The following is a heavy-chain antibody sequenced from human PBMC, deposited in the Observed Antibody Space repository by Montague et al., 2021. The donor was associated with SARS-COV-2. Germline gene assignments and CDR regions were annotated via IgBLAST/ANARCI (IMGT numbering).Heavy chain of an antibody. CDR1: GGSFSGYD. J-gene: IGHJ5*01. CDR2: VNQSGST. D-gene: IGHD2-21*01. V-gene: IGHV4-34*01. CDR3: ARGRMTIHMMVVIMTGASTGRDS. Sequence: SETLSLTCAVYGGSFSGYDWAWIRQSPGKGLEWIGEVNQSGSTKYKPSLKSRVTISVDTSKNQFSLKLSSVTAADTAVYYCARGRMTIHMMVVIMTGASTGRDSGGQGTLAT.